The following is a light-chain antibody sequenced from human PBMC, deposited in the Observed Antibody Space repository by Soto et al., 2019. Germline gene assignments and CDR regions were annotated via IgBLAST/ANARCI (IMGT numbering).Light chain of an antibody. V-gene: IGKV1-5*01. CDR3: QKYDTSPYT. CDR2: GAS. CDR1: QSVGTW. Sequence: DIQMTQSPSTLSASVGGRVTITCRASQSVGTWVAWYQQKPGKAPKLLIYGASNLESGVPSRFSGSGSETDFTLTMSGVEPEDSAMYFCQKYDTSPYTFGQGTRLEIK. J-gene: IGKJ5*01.